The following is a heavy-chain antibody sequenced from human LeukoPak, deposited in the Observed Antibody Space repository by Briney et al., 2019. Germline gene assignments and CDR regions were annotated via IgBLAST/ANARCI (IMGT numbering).Heavy chain of an antibody. Sequence: GGSLRLSCAASGFTFSSYSMNWVRQAPGKGLEWVSYISSSSSTIYYADSVRGRFTISRDNAKNSLYLQMNSLRAEDTAVYYCAREQYCGGDCYPGFDYWGQGTLVTVSS. CDR3: AREQYCGGDCYPGFDY. J-gene: IGHJ4*02. D-gene: IGHD2-21*02. CDR1: GFTFSSYS. CDR2: ISSSSSTI. V-gene: IGHV3-48*01.